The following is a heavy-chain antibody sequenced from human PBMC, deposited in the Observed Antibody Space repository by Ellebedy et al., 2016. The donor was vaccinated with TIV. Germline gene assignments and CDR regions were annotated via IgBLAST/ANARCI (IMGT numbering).Heavy chain of an antibody. J-gene: IGHJ4*02. V-gene: IGHV3-30*03. CDR1: GFTFSRFG. Sequence: GESLKISCAASGFTFSRFGMQWVRQAPGKGLEWVAVISHDGSVKHYADSVKGRFTISRDNSMTTLYLQMNSLRAEDTAVYYCARDLDKSSGWYGGAGYWGQGTLVTVSS. CDR2: ISHDGSVK. D-gene: IGHD6-19*01. CDR3: ARDLDKSSGWYGGAGY.